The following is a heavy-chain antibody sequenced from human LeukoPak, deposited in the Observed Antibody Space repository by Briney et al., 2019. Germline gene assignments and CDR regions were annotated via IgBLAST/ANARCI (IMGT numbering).Heavy chain of an antibody. CDR2: IQNGGTT. CDR1: GFTVSTNY. D-gene: IGHD1-26*01. CDR3: AKGARWELPLDY. V-gene: IGHV3-53*01. J-gene: IGHJ4*02. Sequence: GGSLRLSCAASGFTVSTNYMTWVRQAPGKGLEWVSVIQNGGTTYYADSVKGRFTISRDNSKNTLYLQMNSLRAEDTAVYYCAKGARWELPLDYWGQGTLVTVSS.